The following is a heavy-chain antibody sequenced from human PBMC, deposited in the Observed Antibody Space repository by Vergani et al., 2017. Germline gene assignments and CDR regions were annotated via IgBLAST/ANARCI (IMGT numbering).Heavy chain of an antibody. D-gene: IGHD2-2*01. Sequence: EVQLVQSGAEVKKPGESLKISCKGSGYSFTSYWIGWVRQMPGKGLEWMGIIYPGDSDTRYSPSFQGKVTISADKSISTAYLQWSSLKASDTAMYYCARHAKRGCSSTSCYLDYYYYMDVRGKGTTVTVSS. CDR3: ARHAKRGCSSTSCYLDYYYYMDV. CDR1: GYSFTSYW. J-gene: IGHJ6*03. V-gene: IGHV5-51*01. CDR2: IYPGDSDT.